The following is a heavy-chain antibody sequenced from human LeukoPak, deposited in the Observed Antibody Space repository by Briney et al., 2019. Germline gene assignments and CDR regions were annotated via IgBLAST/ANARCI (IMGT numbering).Heavy chain of an antibody. J-gene: IGHJ4*02. CDR1: GYSFTSYW. CDR2: IYPGDSDT. D-gene: IGHD2-2*01. V-gene: IGHV5-51*01. Sequence: GESLKISCKGSGYSFTSYWIGWVRQMPGKGLAWMGMIYPGDSDTRYSPSFQGQVTISADKSISTAYLQWSSLKASDTAMYYCARGRCSSTSCTPDFDYWGQGTLVTVSS. CDR3: ARGRCSSTSCTPDFDY.